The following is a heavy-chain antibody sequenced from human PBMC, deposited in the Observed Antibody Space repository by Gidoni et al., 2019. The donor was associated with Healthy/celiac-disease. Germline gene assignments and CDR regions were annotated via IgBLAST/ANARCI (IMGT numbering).Heavy chain of an antibody. J-gene: IGHJ5*02. Sequence: EVQLLESGGGLVQPGGSLRLSCAASGFTFSSYAMSWVRQAPGKGLEWVSAISGSGGSTYYADSVKGRFTISRDNSKNTLYLQMNSLRAEDTAVYYCASFSGSYGWFDPWGQGTLVTVSS. CDR2: ISGSGGST. D-gene: IGHD1-26*01. CDR3: ASFSGSYGWFDP. CDR1: GFTFSSYA. V-gene: IGHV3-23*01.